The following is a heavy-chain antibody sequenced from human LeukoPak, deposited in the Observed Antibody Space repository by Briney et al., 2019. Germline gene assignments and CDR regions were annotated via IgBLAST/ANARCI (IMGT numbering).Heavy chain of an antibody. D-gene: IGHD6-13*01. V-gene: IGHV4-59*01. CDR3: ARDRRFSFPRQQLVLGAFDI. CDR2: IYYSGST. CDR1: GGSISSYY. J-gene: IGHJ3*02. Sequence: SETLSLTCTVSGGSISSYYWSWIRQPPGKGLEWIGYIYYSGSTNYNPSLKSRVTISVDTSKNQFSLKLSSVTAADTAVYYCARDRRFSFPRQQLVLGAFDIWGQGTMVTVSS.